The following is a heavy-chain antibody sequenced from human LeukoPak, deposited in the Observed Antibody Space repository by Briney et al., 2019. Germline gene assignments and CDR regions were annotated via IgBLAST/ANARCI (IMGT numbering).Heavy chain of an antibody. V-gene: IGHV1-69*13. D-gene: IGHD4-11*01. CDR1: GGTFISYT. J-gene: IGHJ6*03. CDR2: IIPIVGTA. Sequence: SVKVSCKASGGTFISYTISGVRQAPGQGGGGMGGIIPIVGTANYAQKLQGRGTITADQSPSTASMELSNLRSEDTAVYYCARVDSNYYIDVWGKGTTVTVSS. CDR3: ARVDSNYYIDV.